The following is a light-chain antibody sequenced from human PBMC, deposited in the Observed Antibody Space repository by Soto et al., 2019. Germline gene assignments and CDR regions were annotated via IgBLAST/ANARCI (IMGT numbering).Light chain of an antibody. CDR1: QSVSSNY. CDR3: QHYDTSLLT. J-gene: IGKJ4*01. CDR2: GAS. Sequence: EIVLTQSPGTLSLSPGERATLSCRASQSVSSNYLAWYQQKPGQAPRLLIYGASSRATGIPDKFSGSGSGTDFSLTISRLEPEDFAVYYCQHYDTSLLTLGGGTKVEIK. V-gene: IGKV3-20*01.